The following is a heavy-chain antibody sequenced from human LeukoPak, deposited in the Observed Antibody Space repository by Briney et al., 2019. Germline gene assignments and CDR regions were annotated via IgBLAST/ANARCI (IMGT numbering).Heavy chain of an antibody. CDR2: IYYSGST. Sequence: KSSETLSLTCTVSGGSISSYYWSWIRQPPGKGLEWIGYIYYSGSTNYNPSLKSRVTISVDTSKNQFSLKLSSVTAADTAVYYCARAATRFRYYYYMDVWGKGTTVTISS. CDR3: ARAATRFRYYYYMDV. V-gene: IGHV4-59*01. J-gene: IGHJ6*03. D-gene: IGHD5-12*01. CDR1: GGSISSYY.